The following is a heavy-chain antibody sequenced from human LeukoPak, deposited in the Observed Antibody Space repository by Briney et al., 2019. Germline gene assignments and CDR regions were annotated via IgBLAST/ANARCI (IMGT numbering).Heavy chain of an antibody. V-gene: IGHV3-30*18. J-gene: IGHJ4*02. D-gene: IGHD2-15*01. CDR3: AKGDCSGGSCYVGLDY. CDR2: ISYDGSNK. Sequence: GRSLRLSCAASGFTFSSHGMHWVRQAPGKGLEWVAVISYDGSNKYYADSVKGRFTISRDNSKNTLYLQMNSLRAEDTAVYYCAKGDCSGGSCYVGLDYWGQGTLVTVSS. CDR1: GFTFSSHG.